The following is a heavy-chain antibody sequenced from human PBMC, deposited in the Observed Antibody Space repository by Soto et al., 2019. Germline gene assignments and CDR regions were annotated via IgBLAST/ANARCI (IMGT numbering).Heavy chain of an antibody. CDR3: ARRRGRYCGGDCYFDY. CDR1: GGTFSSYA. V-gene: IGHV1-69*13. Sequence: GASVKVSCKASGGTFSSYAISWVRQAPGQGLEWMGGIIPIFGTANYAQKFQGRVTITADESTSTAYMELSSLRSEDTAVYYCARRRGRYCGGDCYFDYWGQGTLVTV. D-gene: IGHD2-21*02. CDR2: IIPIFGTA. J-gene: IGHJ4*02.